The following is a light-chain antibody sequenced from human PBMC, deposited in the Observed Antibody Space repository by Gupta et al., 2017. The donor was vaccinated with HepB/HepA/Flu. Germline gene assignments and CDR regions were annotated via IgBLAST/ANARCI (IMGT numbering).Light chain of an antibody. CDR3: CSYAGSYTKV. Sequence: QTALTQSRSGPWSPGPSVTITCTGTSSDVGGYNYVPWYQQHPGKAHKLMIYDVSKRPSGVPDRFSGSKSGNTASLTISGLQAEDEADYYCCSYAGSYTKVFGSGTKVTVL. V-gene: IGLV2-11*01. CDR1: SSDVGGYNY. J-gene: IGLJ1*01. CDR2: DVS.